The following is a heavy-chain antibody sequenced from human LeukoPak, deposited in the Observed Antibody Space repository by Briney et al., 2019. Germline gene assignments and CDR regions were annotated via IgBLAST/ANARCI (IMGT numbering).Heavy chain of an antibody. CDR1: GFTFSSYA. D-gene: IGHD3-22*01. V-gene: IGHV3-30*04. Sequence: GSLRLSCAASGFTFSSYAMHWVRQAPGKGLEWVAVISYDGSNKYYADSVKGRFTISRDNSKNTLYLQMNSLRAEDTAVYYCARAMVYYDSSGSRSGAFDIWGQGTMVTVSS. CDR3: ARAMVYYDSSGSRSGAFDI. J-gene: IGHJ3*02. CDR2: ISYDGSNK.